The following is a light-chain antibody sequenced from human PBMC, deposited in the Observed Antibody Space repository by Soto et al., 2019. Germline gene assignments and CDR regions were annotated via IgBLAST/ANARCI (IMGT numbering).Light chain of an antibody. CDR2: GAS. Sequence: EVVLTQSPGTLSLSPGERATLSCRASQSVSSSYVAWYQQKRGQAPRLLMYGASSRATGIPDRFSGSGSGTDFTLTISRLEPEDFAVYYCQQYGSSPSTFGQGTKVDIK. V-gene: IGKV3-20*01. J-gene: IGKJ1*01. CDR3: QQYGSSPST. CDR1: QSVSSSY.